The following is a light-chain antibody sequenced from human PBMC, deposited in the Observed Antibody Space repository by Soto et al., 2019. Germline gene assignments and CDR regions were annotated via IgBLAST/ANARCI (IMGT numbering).Light chain of an antibody. V-gene: IGLV2-14*01. J-gene: IGLJ1*01. CDR1: SSDIGAYDY. CDR2: EVN. Sequence: QSALTQPASLSGSPGQSITISCTGTSSDIGAYDYVSWFQQHPGKAPKLMISEVNNRPSGVSNRFSGSKSGNTAYLTISGLQVEDEAEYFCFSSTTTSTHVFGTGTKVT. CDR3: FSSTTTSTHV.